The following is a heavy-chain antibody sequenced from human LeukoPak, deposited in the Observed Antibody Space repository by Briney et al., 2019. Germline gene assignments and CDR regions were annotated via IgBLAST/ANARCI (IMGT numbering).Heavy chain of an antibody. J-gene: IGHJ4*02. CDR1: GYTFTSYY. V-gene: IGHV1-46*01. Sequence: ASVKVSCEASGYTFTSYYMHWVRQAPGQGLEWMGIINPSGGSTSYAQKFQGRVTMTRDTPTSTVYMELSSLRSEDTAVYYCARALFSSGYYYHGRILDYWGQGTLVTVSS. CDR2: INPSGGST. D-gene: IGHD3-22*01. CDR3: ARALFSSGYYYHGRILDY.